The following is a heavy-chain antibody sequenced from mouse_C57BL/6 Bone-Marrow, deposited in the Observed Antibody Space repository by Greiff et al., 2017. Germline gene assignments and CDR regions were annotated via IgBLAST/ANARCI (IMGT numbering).Heavy chain of an antibody. D-gene: IGHD2-3*01. CDR2: IYPGGGYT. J-gene: IGHJ2*01. CDR3: AKIYACYFYFDY. Sequence: QVQLQQSGAELVRPGTSVKMSCKASGYTFTNYWIGWAKQRPGHGLEWIGDIYPGGGYTNYNEKFKGKATLTADKSSNTAYMQFSRLTSDDSAIYYCAKIYACYFYFDYWGQGTTLTVSS. CDR1: GYTFTNYW. V-gene: IGHV1-63*01.